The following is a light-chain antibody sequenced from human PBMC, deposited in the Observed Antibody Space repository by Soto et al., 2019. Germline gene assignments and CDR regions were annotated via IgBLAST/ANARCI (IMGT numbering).Light chain of an antibody. CDR3: SSYSSSSAIDVI. CDR2: EVT. J-gene: IGLJ2*01. CDR1: NRDVGGYNY. Sequence: QSVLAQPASVSGSPGQSITISCAGTNRDVGGYNYVSWYQQYPGKAPKLIIYEVTYRPSGVSNRFSGSKSGNTASLTISGLQAEDEADYYCSSYSSSSAIDVIFGGGTKVTVL. V-gene: IGLV2-14*01.